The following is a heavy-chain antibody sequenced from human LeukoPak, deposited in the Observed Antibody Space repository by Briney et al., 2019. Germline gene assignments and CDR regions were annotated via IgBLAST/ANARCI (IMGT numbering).Heavy chain of an antibody. CDR1: GYSFTSYW. CDR3: ARLRYFDWLLENWFDP. CDR2: IYPGDSDT. J-gene: IGHJ5*02. D-gene: IGHD3-9*01. Sequence: GESLKISCKGSGYSFTSYWIGWVRQMPGKGLGWMGIIYPGDSDTRYSPSFQGQVTISADKSISTAYLQWSSLKASDTAMYYCARLRYFDWLLENWFDPWGQGTLVTVSS. V-gene: IGHV5-51*01.